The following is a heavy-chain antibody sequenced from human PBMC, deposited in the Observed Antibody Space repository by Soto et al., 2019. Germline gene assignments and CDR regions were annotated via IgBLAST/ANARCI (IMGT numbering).Heavy chain of an antibody. CDR1: GFSFRAYS. CDR2: ISSASSFI. J-gene: IGHJ4*02. D-gene: IGHD3-3*01. V-gene: IGHV3-21*01. Sequence: PGGSLRLSCAASGFSFRAYSMNWVRQAPGKGLEWVASISSASSFIYYADSVRGRFTVSRDNANNSVFLQMTTLRVEETAVYYCARGLYDFWSGYLHSLGVSDSWGQGTLVTVSS. CDR3: ARGLYDFWSGYLHSLGVSDS.